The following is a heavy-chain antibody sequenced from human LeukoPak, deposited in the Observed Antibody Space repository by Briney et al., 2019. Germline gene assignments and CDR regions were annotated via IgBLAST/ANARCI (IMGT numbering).Heavy chain of an antibody. CDR2: IYYSGST. CDR3: ARAFSGSYTHYYYYYMDV. V-gene: IGHV4-39*07. Sequence: SETLSLTCTVSGGSISSSSYYWGWIRQPPGKGLEWIGSIYYSGSTNYNPSLKSRVSISVDTSKNQFSLKLSSVTAADTALYYCARAFSGSYTHYYYYYMDVWGKGTTVTVSS. J-gene: IGHJ6*03. D-gene: IGHD1-26*01. CDR1: GGSISSSSYY.